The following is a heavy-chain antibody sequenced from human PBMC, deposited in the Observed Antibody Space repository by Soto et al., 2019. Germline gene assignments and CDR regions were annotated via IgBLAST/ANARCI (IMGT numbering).Heavy chain of an antibody. V-gene: IGHV1-18*01. Sequence: GASVTVSCKASVYTFTSYGSSWVRQAQGQGLEWMGWISAYNGNTNYAQKLQGRVTMTTDTSTSTAYMELRSLRSDDTAVYYCARDGGSIAVAGTLPHWGQGTLVTVSS. CDR3: ARDGGSIAVAGTLPH. CDR1: VYTFTSYG. D-gene: IGHD6-19*01. CDR2: ISAYNGNT. J-gene: IGHJ4*02.